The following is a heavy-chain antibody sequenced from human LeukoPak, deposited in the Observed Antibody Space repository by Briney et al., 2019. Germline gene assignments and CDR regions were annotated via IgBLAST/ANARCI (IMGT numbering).Heavy chain of an antibody. D-gene: IGHD5-18*01. CDR1: GYSFRSYW. V-gene: IGHV5-51*01. J-gene: IGHJ5*01. CDR2: FYPGDSET. Sequence: PGESLKISCKGSGYSFRSYWIGWVRQMPGKGLEWMGSFYPGDSETRYSPSFQGQVTISADKSISTAYLQWSSLKASDSAMYYCARLEIPGGIQLWLGPGGWFDSWGQGTLVTVSS. CDR3: ARLEIPGGIQLWLGPGGWFDS.